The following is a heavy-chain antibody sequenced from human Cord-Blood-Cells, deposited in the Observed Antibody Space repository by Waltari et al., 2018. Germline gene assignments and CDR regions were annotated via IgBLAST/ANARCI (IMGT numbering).Heavy chain of an antibody. D-gene: IGHD4-4*01. CDR2: ISYGGSNE. CDR1: GFTFSSYG. Sequence: VQLVESGGGGVQPGRSLRLPCAAPGFTFSSYGVPWVRQARGKGLERVGCISYGGSNEDDADSVMGRFAISRGNSKITLYLQRSSRRAEDTAVYYWAKDRTTVTTYYFDYWGQGTRVTVSS. V-gene: IGHV3-30*18. J-gene: IGHJ4*02. CDR3: AKDRTTVTTYYFDY.